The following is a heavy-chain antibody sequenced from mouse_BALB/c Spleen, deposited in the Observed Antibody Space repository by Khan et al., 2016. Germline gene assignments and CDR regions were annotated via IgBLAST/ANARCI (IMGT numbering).Heavy chain of an antibody. V-gene: IGHV1-54*01. D-gene: IGHD4-1*01. CDR1: GYAFTNYL. J-gene: IGHJ4*01. CDR3: ARVALGRAMDY. CDR2: INPGSGGT. Sequence: QVQLKQSGAELVRPGTSVKVSCKASGYAFTNYLIEWVKQRPGQGLEWIGVINPGSGGTNYNEKFKGKATLTADKSSSTAYMQLSSLTSDDSAVYFCARVALGRAMDYWGQGTSVTVSS.